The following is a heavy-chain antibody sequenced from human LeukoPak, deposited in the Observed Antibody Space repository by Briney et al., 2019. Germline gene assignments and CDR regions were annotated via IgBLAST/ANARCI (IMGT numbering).Heavy chain of an antibody. Sequence: ASVKVSCKASGYTFTGYYMHWVRQAPGQGLEWMGWINPNSGGTNYAQKFQGRVTMTRDTSISTAYMELSRLRSDDTAVYYCARSYYYDSSGCYYYYWGQGTLVTVSS. CDR2: INPNSGGT. D-gene: IGHD3-22*01. CDR1: GYTFTGYY. CDR3: ARSYYYDSSGCYYYY. J-gene: IGHJ4*02. V-gene: IGHV1-2*02.